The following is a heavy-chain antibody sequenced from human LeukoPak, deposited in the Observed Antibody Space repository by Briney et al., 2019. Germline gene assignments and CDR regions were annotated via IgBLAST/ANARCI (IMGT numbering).Heavy chain of an antibody. J-gene: IGHJ4*02. CDR2: IYYSGST. V-gene: IGHV4-59*08. CDR3: ARLLYSSGWYRLDY. D-gene: IGHD6-19*01. CDR1: GGSISGYY. Sequence: SETLSLTCTVSGGSISGYYWSWIRQPPGKGLEWIGYIYYSGSTNYNPSLKSRVTISLDTSKNQFSLKLSSVTAADTAVYYRARLLYSSGWYRLDYLGQGTLVTVSS.